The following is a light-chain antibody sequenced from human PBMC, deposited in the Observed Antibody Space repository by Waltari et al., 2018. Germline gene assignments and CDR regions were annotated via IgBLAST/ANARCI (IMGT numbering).Light chain of an antibody. Sequence: IVLTQSPATLTLSPGERATLSCQPSQHLSSNVVWYQQKPGQPPRLVIFDASKRASGIPARFSGSGSGTDFTLTINSLEPEDFAVYYCQHRSHWPLFGGGTKIEIK. J-gene: IGKJ4*01. CDR3: QHRSHWPL. CDR2: DAS. CDR1: QHLSSN. V-gene: IGKV3-11*01.